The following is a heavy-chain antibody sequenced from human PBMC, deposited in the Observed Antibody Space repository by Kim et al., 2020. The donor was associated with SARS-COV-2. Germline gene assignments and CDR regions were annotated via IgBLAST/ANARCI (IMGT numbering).Heavy chain of an antibody. Sequence: SETLSLTCTVSGGSISSYYWSWIRQPPGKGLEWIGYIYYSGSTNYNPSLKSRVTISVDTSKNQFSLKLSSVTAADTAVYYCARSDSSCYNFWFDPWGQGTLVTVSS. D-gene: IGHD3-22*01. CDR2: IYYSGST. V-gene: IGHV4-59*08. J-gene: IGHJ5*02. CDR1: GGSISSYY. CDR3: ARSDSSCYNFWFDP.